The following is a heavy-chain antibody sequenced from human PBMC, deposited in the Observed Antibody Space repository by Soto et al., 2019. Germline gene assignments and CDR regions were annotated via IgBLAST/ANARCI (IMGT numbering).Heavy chain of an antibody. V-gene: IGHV3-15*07. D-gene: IGHD4-17*01. Sequence: EVQLVESGGGLVKPGGSLRLSCAASGFTFNNAWMNWVRQAPGKGLEWVGRVKSKTDGGTTDYAAPVKGRFTVSRDDSKNTVYLQMSGLKTEDTAVYYCATSDYGGFDYWGQGTLVTVSS. CDR2: VKSKTDGGTT. J-gene: IGHJ4*02. CDR1: GFTFNNAW. CDR3: ATSDYGGFDY.